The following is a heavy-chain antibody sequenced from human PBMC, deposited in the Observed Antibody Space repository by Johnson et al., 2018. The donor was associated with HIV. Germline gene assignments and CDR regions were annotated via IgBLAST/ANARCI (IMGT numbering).Heavy chain of an antibody. J-gene: IGHJ3*02. CDR3: ARVEWERGAFDT. CDR1: GFTFDDYG. Sequence: QVQLVESGGGVVRPGGSLRLSCVASGFTFDDYGMSWVRQAPGKGLEWVAVISYDGSNKYYADSVKGRFTISRDNAKNSLYLQMNRLRAEDTAVYFCARVEWERGAFDTWGQGTMVTVSS. CDR2: ISYDGSNK. V-gene: IGHV3-30*03. D-gene: IGHD3-3*01.